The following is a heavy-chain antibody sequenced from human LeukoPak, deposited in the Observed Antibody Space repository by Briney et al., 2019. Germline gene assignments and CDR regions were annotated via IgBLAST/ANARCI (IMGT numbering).Heavy chain of an antibody. Sequence: ASVKVSCKASGYTFTSFDFNWVRQATGQGLEWMGWMKSNNGHTGYAQKLQGRVTMTRDTSISTAYMELSSLTFEDTAVYYCARGPPNWGMVGYWGQGTLVTVSS. CDR2: MKSNNGHT. V-gene: IGHV1-8*01. CDR3: ARGPPNWGMVGY. D-gene: IGHD7-27*01. CDR1: GYTFTSFD. J-gene: IGHJ4*02.